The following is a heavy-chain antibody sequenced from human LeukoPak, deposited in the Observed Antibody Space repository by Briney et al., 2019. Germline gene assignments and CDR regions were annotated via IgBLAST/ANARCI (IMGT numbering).Heavy chain of an antibody. D-gene: IGHD4-23*01. CDR3: ARSGGASVVTTIDY. Sequence: GESLKISCKGSGFPITSYWISWVRQMPGKGLEWMGKIDSSNSDTKYSPSFEGHVTISTDKSIGTVFLQWSSLKASDTAVYFCARSGGASVVTTIDYWGQGTRVTVSS. J-gene: IGHJ4*02. V-gene: IGHV5-10-1*01. CDR2: IDSSNSDT. CDR1: GFPITSYW.